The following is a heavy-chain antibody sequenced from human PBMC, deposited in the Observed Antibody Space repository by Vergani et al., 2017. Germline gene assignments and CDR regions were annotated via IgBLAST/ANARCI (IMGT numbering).Heavy chain of an antibody. D-gene: IGHD2-2*01. Sequence: QVQLVQSGAEVKKPGASVKVSCKASGYTFTGYYMHWVRQAPGQGLEWMGWINPNSGGTNYAQKFQGRVTMTRDTSISTAYMELSRLRSDDTALYYCARDRRGYCSSTSCYEGDYYFDYWGQGILVTVSS. CDR1: GYTFTGYY. CDR3: ARDRRGYCSSTSCYEGDYYFDY. CDR2: INPNSGGT. V-gene: IGHV1-2*02. J-gene: IGHJ4*02.